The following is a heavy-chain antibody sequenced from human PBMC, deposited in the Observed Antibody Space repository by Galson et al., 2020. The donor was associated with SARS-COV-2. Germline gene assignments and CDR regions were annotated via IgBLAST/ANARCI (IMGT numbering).Heavy chain of an antibody. D-gene: IGHD3-10*01. CDR2: IIGSGSGI. Sequence: GESLKISCAASGFTFGSYAMSWVRQGPGKGLEWVAGIIGSGSGIYYADSVKGRFTISRDNSRNTLFLQMNSLRADDTAIYYCAKDQVSGDGIWLHDYWGQGTLVTVSS. J-gene: IGHJ4*02. CDR3: AKDQVSGDGIWLHDY. V-gene: IGHV3-23*01. CDR1: GFTFGSYA.